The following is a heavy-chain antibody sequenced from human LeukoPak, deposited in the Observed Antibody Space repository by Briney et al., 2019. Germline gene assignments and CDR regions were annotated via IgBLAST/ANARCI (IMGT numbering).Heavy chain of an antibody. Sequence: GGSLRLSCAASGFTFSSYSMNWVRQAPGKGLEWVSSISSSSSYIYYADSVKGRFTISRDNAKNSLYLQMNSLRAEDTAVYYCARHSSSGWDFDYWGQGTLVPVSS. CDR3: ARHSSSGWDFDY. CDR1: GFTFSSYS. J-gene: IGHJ4*02. V-gene: IGHV3-21*01. CDR2: ISSSSSYI. D-gene: IGHD6-19*01.